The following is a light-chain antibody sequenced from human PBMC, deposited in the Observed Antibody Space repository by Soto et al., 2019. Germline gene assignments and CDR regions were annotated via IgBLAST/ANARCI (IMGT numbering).Light chain of an antibody. CDR1: QSVSSN. CDR2: GAS. Sequence: EIGLTQSPDALSLTPAERANLSCTVSQSVSSNLAWYQQKPGPAPRLLIYGASTRATGIPAMFSGSGSGTEFTLTISSLLSEDFAVYYCLHYNDWLRWPFGQRSKV. J-gene: IGKJ1*01. CDR3: LHYNDWLRWP. V-gene: IGKV3-15*01.